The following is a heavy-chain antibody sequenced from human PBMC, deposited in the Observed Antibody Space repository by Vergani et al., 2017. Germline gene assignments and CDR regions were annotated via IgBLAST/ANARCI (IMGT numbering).Heavy chain of an antibody. J-gene: IGHJ4*02. V-gene: IGHV3-30*01. CDR3: AVMGDFWSGYPGSFDY. D-gene: IGHD3-3*01. CDR2: ISYDGSNK. Sequence: QVQLVESGGGVVQPGRSLRLSCAASGFTFSSYAMHWVRQAPGKGLEWVAVISYDGSNKYYADSVKGRLTISIDNSKNTLYLQMNSLRAEDTAVYYCAVMGDFWSGYPGSFDYWGQGTLVTVSS. CDR1: GFTFSSYA.